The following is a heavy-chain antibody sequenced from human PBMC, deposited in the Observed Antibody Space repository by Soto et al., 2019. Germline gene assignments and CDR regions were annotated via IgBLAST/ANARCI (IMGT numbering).Heavy chain of an antibody. D-gene: IGHD3-10*01. CDR3: ARFTMVRGVIPNFDY. CDR1: GYTFTSYD. Sequence: ASVKVSCKASGYTFTSYDINWVRQATGQGLEWMGWMNPNSGNTGYAQKFQGRVTMTRNTSISTAYKELSSLRTEDTAVYYCARFTMVRGVIPNFDYWGQGTLVTVSS. J-gene: IGHJ4*02. V-gene: IGHV1-8*01. CDR2: MNPNSGNT.